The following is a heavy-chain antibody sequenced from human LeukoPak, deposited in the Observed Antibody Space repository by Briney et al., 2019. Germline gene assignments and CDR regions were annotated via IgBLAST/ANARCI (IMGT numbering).Heavy chain of an antibody. D-gene: IGHD3-10*01. Sequence: PSETLSLTCTVSGGSISSGSYYWSWIRQPAGKGLEWIGRIYTSGSTNYNPSLKSRVTISVDTSKNQFSLKLSSVTAADTAVYYCARTGGYMVWGVQNWFDPWGQGTLVTVSS. V-gene: IGHV4-61*02. CDR3: ARTGGYMVWGVQNWFDP. J-gene: IGHJ5*02. CDR2: IYTSGST. CDR1: GGSISSGSYY.